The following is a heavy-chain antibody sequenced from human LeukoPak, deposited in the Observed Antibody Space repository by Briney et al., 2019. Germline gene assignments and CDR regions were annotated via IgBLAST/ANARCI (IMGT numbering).Heavy chain of an antibody. J-gene: IGHJ5*02. CDR3: ARGQAGYCSSTSCYRGFDP. V-gene: IGHV1-8*03. CDR2: MNPNSGNT. CDR1: GYTFTSYD. Sequence: GASVKVSCKASGYTFTSYDINWVRQATGQGLEWMGWMNPNSGNTGYAQKFQGRVTITRNTSISTAYMELSSLRSEDTAVYYCARGQAGYCSSTSCYRGFDPWGQGTLVTVSS. D-gene: IGHD2-2*02.